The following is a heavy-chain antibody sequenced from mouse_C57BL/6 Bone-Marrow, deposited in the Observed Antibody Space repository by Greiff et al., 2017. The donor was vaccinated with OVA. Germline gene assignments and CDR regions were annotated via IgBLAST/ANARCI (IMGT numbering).Heavy chain of an antibody. CDR1: GFSLTSYG. Sequence: VQVVESGPGLVAPSQSLSITCTVSGFSLTSYGVDWVRQPPGKGLEWLGGIWGGGSTNYNSALMSRLSISKDNSKSHVFLKMNSLQTDDTAMYYCANRHGSGYGAWFAYWGQGTLVTVSA. CDR3: ANRHGSGYGAWFAY. D-gene: IGHD1-1*01. CDR2: IWGGGST. J-gene: IGHJ3*01. V-gene: IGHV2-9*01.